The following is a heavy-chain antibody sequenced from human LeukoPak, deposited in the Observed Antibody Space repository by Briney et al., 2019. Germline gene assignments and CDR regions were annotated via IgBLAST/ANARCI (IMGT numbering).Heavy chain of an antibody. CDR2: INWNGGST. CDR1: GFTFDDYG. J-gene: IGHJ4*02. V-gene: IGHV3-20*04. D-gene: IGHD2-2*01. CDR3: ARDHCSSTSCWDFDY. Sequence: GGSLRLSCAASGFTFDDYGMSRVRQAPGKGLERVSGINWNGGSTGYADSVKGRFTISRDNAKNSLYLQMNSLRAEDTALYYCARDHCSSTSCWDFDYWGQGTLVTVSS.